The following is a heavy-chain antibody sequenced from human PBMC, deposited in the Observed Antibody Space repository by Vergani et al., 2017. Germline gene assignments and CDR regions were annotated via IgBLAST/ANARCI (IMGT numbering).Heavy chain of an antibody. D-gene: IGHD2-2*01. V-gene: IGHV1-69*01. CDR2: IIPIFGTA. CDR3: ASQGIGLGYCSSTSCYGGYNWFDP. CDR1: GGTFSSYA. Sequence: QVQLVQSGAEVKKPGSSVKVSCKASGGTFSSYAISWVRQAPGQGLEWMGGIIPIFGTANYAQKFQGRVTITADESTSTAYMELSSLRSEDTAVYYCASQGIGLGYCSSTSCYGGYNWFDPWGQGTLVTVSS. J-gene: IGHJ5*02.